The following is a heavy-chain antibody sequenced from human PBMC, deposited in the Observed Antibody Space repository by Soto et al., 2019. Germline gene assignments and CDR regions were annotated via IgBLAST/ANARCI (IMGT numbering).Heavy chain of an antibody. Sequence: QVQLVQSGAEVKKPGSSVKVSCKASGGTFSSYAISWVRQAPGQGLEWMGGIIPISDTTNYAQKFQGRVTIPADECTSTAYVELRSLRSEDTAVYYCARSQGSSTSLDIYYSCYGMDVWGQGTTVSVSS. CDR1: GGTFSSYA. D-gene: IGHD2-2*01. V-gene: IGHV1-69*01. CDR2: IIPISDTT. J-gene: IGHJ6*02. CDR3: ARSQGSSTSLDIYYSCYGMDV.